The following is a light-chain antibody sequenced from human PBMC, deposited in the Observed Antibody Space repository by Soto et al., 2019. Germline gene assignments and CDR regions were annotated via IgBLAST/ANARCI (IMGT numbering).Light chain of an antibody. CDR3: QQYNNCPPYT. CDR2: GAS. Sequence: EIVMTQSPATLSVSPGERATLSCRASQSVSSNLSWYQQKPGQAPRLLIYGASTRATGIPARFSGSGSGTEFTLTISSRQSEDFAVYYCQQYNNCPPYTFGQGTKLEIK. CDR1: QSVSSN. V-gene: IGKV3-15*01. J-gene: IGKJ2*01.